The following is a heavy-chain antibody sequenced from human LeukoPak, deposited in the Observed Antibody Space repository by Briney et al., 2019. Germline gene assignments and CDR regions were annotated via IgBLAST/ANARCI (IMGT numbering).Heavy chain of an antibody. CDR2: ISYDGSNK. J-gene: IGHJ4*02. V-gene: IGHV3-30*03. CDR1: GFTFSSYD. D-gene: IGHD6-13*01. CDR3: ARDAAGTEGYYFDY. Sequence: PGGSLRLSCAASGFTFSSYDMHWVRQAPGKGLEWVSVISYDGSNKYYADSVKGRFTISRDNSKNTLYLQMNSLRAEDTAVYYCARDAAGTEGYYFDYWGQGTLVTVSS.